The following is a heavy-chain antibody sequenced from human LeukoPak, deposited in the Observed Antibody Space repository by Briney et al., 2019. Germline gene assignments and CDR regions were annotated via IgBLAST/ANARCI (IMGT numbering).Heavy chain of an antibody. V-gene: IGHV3-53*01. CDR3: ARGRLLGNHYYYGMDV. CDR1: GFTVSSNY. CDR2: IYSGGST. Sequence: GGSLRLSCAASGFTVSSNYMSWVRQAPGKGLEWGSVIYSGGSTYYADSVKGRFTISRDNSKNTLYLQMNSLRAEDTAVYYCARGRLLGNHYYYGMDVWGQGTTVTVSS. J-gene: IGHJ6*02. D-gene: IGHD7-27*01.